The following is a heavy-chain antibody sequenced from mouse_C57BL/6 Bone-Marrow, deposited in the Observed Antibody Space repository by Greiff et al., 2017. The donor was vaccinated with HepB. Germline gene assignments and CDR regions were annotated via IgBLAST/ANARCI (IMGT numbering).Heavy chain of an antibody. CDR2: IWSGGST. CDR1: GFSLTSYG. Sequence: VQGVESGPGLVQPSQSLSITCTVSGFSLTSYGVHWVRQSPGKGLEWLGVIWSGGSTDYNAAFISRLSISKDNSKSQVFFKMNSLQADDTAIYYCALANWDVRYFDYWGQGTTLTVSS. J-gene: IGHJ2*01. D-gene: IGHD4-1*01. V-gene: IGHV2-2*01. CDR3: ALANWDVRYFDY.